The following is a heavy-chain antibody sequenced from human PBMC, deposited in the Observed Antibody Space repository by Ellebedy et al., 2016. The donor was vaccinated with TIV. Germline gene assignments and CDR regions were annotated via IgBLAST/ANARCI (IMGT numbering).Heavy chain of an antibody. V-gene: IGHV3-9*01. D-gene: IGHD1-26*01. CDR1: GFNFDGHA. CDR2: IRWNSDTI. CDR3: ANVGATYAY. Sequence: GGSLRLXXAASGFNFDGHAMHWVRQAPGKGLEWVSRIRWNSDTIGYADSVKGRFTISRDNAKSSLYLQMNSLRAEDTAVYYCANVGATYAYWGQGTLVTVSS. J-gene: IGHJ4*02.